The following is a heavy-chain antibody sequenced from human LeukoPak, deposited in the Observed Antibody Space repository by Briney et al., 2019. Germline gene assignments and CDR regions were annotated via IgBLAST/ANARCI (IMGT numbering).Heavy chain of an antibody. V-gene: IGHV4-34*01. D-gene: IGHD6-13*01. J-gene: IGHJ4*02. CDR3: ARLYSSSWSFDY. Sequence: SETLSLTCTVSGGSIAGSDNYWSWIRQPPGKGLEWIGEINHSGSTNYNPSLKSRVTISVDTSKNQFSLKLSSVTAADTAVYYCARLYSSSWSFDYWGQGTLVTVSS. CDR2: INHSGST. CDR1: GGSIAGSDNY.